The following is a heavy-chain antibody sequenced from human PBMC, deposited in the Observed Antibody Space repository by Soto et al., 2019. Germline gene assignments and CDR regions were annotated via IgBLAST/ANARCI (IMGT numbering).Heavy chain of an antibody. CDR1: GFNLHYHS. D-gene: IGHD3-10*01. CDR2: IFWDGSRM. Sequence: SLRICCVASGFNLHYHSMHWVRQAPGKGLEWVSGIFWDGSRMDYADSVKGRFFISRDNAKNSLYLQMNSLREDDTALYYCTKDINMGGVDVWGQGTPVTVSS. J-gene: IGHJ6*02. CDR3: TKDINMGGVDV. V-gene: IGHV3-9*01.